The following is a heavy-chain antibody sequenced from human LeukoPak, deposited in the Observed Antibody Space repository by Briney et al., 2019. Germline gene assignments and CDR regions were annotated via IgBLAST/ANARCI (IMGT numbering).Heavy chain of an antibody. Sequence: GGSLRLSCAASGFTFSSYSMNWVRQAPGKGLEWVSSISSSSSHIYYADSVKGRFTISRDNAKNSLYLQMNSLRAEDTAVYYCASNPDAYYDFWSGSGYYGMDVWGQGTTVTVSS. J-gene: IGHJ6*02. D-gene: IGHD3-3*01. CDR1: GFTFSSYS. CDR3: ASNPDAYYDFWSGSGYYGMDV. V-gene: IGHV3-21*01. CDR2: ISSSSSHI.